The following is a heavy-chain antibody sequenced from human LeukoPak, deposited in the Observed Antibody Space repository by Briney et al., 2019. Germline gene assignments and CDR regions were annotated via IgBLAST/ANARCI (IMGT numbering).Heavy chain of an antibody. CDR1: GFTFSSYA. CDR2: ISYDGSNK. Sequence: HTGGSLRLSCAASGFTFSSYAMHWVRQAPGKGLEWVAVISYDGSNKYYADSVKGRFTISRDNSKNTLYLQMNSLRAEDTAVYYCARAAYFDYVWGGPLDYWGQGTLVTVSS. V-gene: IGHV3-30-3*01. D-gene: IGHD3-16*01. J-gene: IGHJ4*02. CDR3: ARAAYFDYVWGGPLDY.